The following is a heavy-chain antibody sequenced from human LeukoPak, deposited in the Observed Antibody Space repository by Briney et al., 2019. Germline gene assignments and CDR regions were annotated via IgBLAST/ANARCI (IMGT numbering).Heavy chain of an antibody. V-gene: IGHV3-21*01. CDR2: ISSSSSYI. CDR1: GFTFSSYS. D-gene: IGHD6-13*01. CDR3: ASPTGYSSSWYQTWYYFDY. Sequence: TGGSLRLSCAASGFTFSSYSMNWVRQAPGKGLEWVSSISSSSSYIYYADSVKGRFTISRGNAKNSLYLQMNSLRAEDTAVYYCASPTGYSSSWYQTWYYFDYWGQGTLVTVSS. J-gene: IGHJ4*02.